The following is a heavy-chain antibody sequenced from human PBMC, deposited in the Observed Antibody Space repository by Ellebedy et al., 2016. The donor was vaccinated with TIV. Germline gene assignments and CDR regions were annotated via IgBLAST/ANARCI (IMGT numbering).Heavy chain of an antibody. V-gene: IGHV1-69*13. D-gene: IGHD6-19*01. CDR1: GGTFSSYA. J-gene: IGHJ3*02. CDR3: ARDKGIAVAGTRVAFDI. CDR2: IIPIFGTA. Sequence: SVKVSCXASGGTFSSYAISWVRQAPGQGLEWMGGIIPIFGTANYAQKFQGRVTITADESTSTAYMELSSLRSEDTAVYYCARDKGIAVAGTRVAFDIWGQGTMVTVSS.